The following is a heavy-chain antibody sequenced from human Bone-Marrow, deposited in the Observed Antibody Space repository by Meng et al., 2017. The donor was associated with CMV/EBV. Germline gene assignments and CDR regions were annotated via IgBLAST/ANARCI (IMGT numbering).Heavy chain of an antibody. CDR2: MNPNSGNT. V-gene: IGHV1-8*01. CDR1: GYTFTSYD. J-gene: IGHJ4*02. D-gene: IGHD2-2*01. CDR3: ARGRVVPAADDY. Sequence: ASVKVSCKASGYTFTSYDINWVRQATGQGLEWMGWMNPNSGNTGYAQKFQGRVTMTRNTSISTAYMELSSLRSEDPAVYYCARGRVVPAADDYWGQGPRVTGSS.